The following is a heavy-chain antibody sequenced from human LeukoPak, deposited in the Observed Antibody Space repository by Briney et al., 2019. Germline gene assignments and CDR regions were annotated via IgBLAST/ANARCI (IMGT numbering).Heavy chain of an antibody. D-gene: IGHD2-15*01. CDR2: IRSKANSYAT. J-gene: IGHJ4*02. Sequence: GGSLRLSCAASGFTFSGSAMHWVRQASGKGLEWVGRIRSKANSYATAYAASVKGRFTISSDDSKNTAYLQMNSLKTEDTAVYYCIGYCSGGSCYTGNHFDYWGQGTLVTVSS. CDR3: IGYCSGGSCYTGNHFDY. V-gene: IGHV3-73*01. CDR1: GFTFSGSA.